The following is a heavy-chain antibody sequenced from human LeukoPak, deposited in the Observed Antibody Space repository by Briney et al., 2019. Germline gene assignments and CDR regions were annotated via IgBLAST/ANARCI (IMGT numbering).Heavy chain of an antibody. CDR2: ISGSGGRT. Sequence: GGSLRLSCAASGFTFSSYGMSWVRQAPGKGLEWVSAISGSGGRTYYADSVKGRFTTSRDNPKNSLYLQMNSLRGEDTAVYYCAKRAMIVVAPGAFDIWGEGTMVTVSS. V-gene: IGHV3-23*01. D-gene: IGHD3-22*01. CDR1: GFTFSSYG. CDR3: AKRAMIVVAPGAFDI. J-gene: IGHJ3*02.